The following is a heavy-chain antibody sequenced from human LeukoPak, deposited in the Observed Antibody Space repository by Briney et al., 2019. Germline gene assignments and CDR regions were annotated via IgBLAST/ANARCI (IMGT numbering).Heavy chain of an antibody. CDR3: ARDPYSGNYGNYYYYYMDV. Sequence: PGGSLRLSCAASGFSFSSNSMNWVRQAPGKGLEWVSSISSSSSYIYYADSVKGRFTISRDNAKDSLYLQMNSLGPEDTAVYYCARDPYSGNYGNYYYYYMDVWGKGTTVTISS. CDR2: ISSSSSYI. CDR1: GFSFSSNS. D-gene: IGHD1-26*01. V-gene: IGHV3-21*01. J-gene: IGHJ6*03.